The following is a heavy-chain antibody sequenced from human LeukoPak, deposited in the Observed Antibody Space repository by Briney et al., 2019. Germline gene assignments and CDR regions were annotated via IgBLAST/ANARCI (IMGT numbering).Heavy chain of an antibody. D-gene: IGHD1-1*01. CDR1: GFIFDTYG. CDR2: IAYDGSNK. J-gene: IGHJ6*02. Sequence: GSLRLSCAASGFIFDTYGMLWVRQAPGKGLEWVAVIAYDGSNKVYADSVKGRFTISRDNSKNTLYPQMNSLRGEDTAVYYCAKEKAIATINYGLDVWGQGTTVTVSS. V-gene: IGHV3-30*18. CDR3: AKEKAIATINYGLDV.